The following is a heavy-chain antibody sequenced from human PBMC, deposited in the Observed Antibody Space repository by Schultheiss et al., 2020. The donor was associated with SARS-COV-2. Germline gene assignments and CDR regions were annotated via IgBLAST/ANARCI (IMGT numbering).Heavy chain of an antibody. Sequence: GSLRLSCAASGFTFSSYAMHWVRQAPGKGLEYVSAISSNGGSTYYANSVKGRFTISRDNSKNTLYLQMNSLRAEDTAVYYCAKEVSGDLYYFDYWGQGTLVTVSS. CDR3: AKEVSGDLYYFDY. V-gene: IGHV3-64*01. CDR2: ISSNGGST. D-gene: IGHD7-27*01. J-gene: IGHJ4*02. CDR1: GFTFSSYA.